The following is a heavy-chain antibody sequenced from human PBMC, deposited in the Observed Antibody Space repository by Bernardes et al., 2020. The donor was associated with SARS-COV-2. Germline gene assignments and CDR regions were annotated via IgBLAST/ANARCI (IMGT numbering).Heavy chain of an antibody. Sequence: GGSLRLSCAASGFTFSNYWMHWVRQAPGKGLVWVSRINSDGSSISYADSVKGRFTISRDNALNTLYLQMNSLRVEDTAVYYCVRSGEAAERGKFDYWGQGTLVPVSS. V-gene: IGHV3-74*01. J-gene: IGHJ4*02. D-gene: IGHD6-13*01. CDR3: VRSGEAAERGKFDY. CDR1: GFTFSNYW. CDR2: INSDGSSI.